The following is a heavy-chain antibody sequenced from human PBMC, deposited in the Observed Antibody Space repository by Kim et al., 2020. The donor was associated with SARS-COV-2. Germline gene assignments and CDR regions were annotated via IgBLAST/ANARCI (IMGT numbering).Heavy chain of an antibody. CDR1: GFTFSNYE. V-gene: IGHV3-48*03. Sequence: GGSLRLSCAASGFTFSNYEVNWVRQAPGKGLEWISYISSTGRTKNYADSVKGRFSMSTDNAKNSLYLQMNSLRAEDTAVYYCARETVVTPDAFDIWGQATMVNVSS. CDR3: ARETVVTPDAFDI. J-gene: IGHJ3*02. CDR2: ISSTGRTK. D-gene: IGHD2-21*02.